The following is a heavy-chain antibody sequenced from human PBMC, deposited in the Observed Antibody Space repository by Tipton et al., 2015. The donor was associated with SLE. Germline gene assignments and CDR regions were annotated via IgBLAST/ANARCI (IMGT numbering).Heavy chain of an antibody. CDR1: GGSISSSSYY. V-gene: IGHV4-39*07. D-gene: IGHD3-22*01. CDR2: IYYSGST. CDR3: TREDTGMNTIVVNGGMDV. Sequence: TLPLTCTVSGGSISSSSYYWGWIRQPPGKGLEWIGSIYYSGSTYYNPSLKSRVTISVDTSKNQFSLKLSSVTAVDTAVYYCTREDTGMNTIVVNGGMDVWGQGTTVTVSS. J-gene: IGHJ6*02.